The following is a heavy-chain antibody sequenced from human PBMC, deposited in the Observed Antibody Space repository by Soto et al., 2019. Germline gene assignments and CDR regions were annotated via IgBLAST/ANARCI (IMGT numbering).Heavy chain of an antibody. CDR1: GGSFSGYY. J-gene: IGHJ6*02. Sequence: PSETLSLTCAVYGGSFSGYYWSWIRQPPGKGLEWIGEINHSGSTNYNPSLKSRVTISVDTSKNQFSLKLSSVTAADTAVYYCARSGGYCSSIRCYMGYYYYGMDVRCQAISVTVS. V-gene: IGHV4-34*01. CDR3: ARSGGYCSSIRCYMGYYYYGMDV. D-gene: IGHD2-2*02. CDR2: INHSGST.